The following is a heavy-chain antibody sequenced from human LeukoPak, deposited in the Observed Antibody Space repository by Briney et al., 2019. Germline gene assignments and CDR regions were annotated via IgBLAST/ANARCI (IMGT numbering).Heavy chain of an antibody. Sequence: SVKVSCKASGSTFSSYAISWVRQAPGQGLEWMGGIIPIFGTANYAQKFQGRVTITADESTSTAYMELSSLRSEDTAVYYCARAMYYDSSGYTYYYYGMDVWGQGTTVTVSS. CDR3: ARAMYYDSSGYTYYYYGMDV. V-gene: IGHV1-69*13. J-gene: IGHJ6*02. CDR1: GSTFSSYA. D-gene: IGHD3-22*01. CDR2: IIPIFGTA.